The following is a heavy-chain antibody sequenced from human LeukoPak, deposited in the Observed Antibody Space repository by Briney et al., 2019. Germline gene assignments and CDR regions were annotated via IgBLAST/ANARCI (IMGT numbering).Heavy chain of an antibody. CDR2: ISASGSTI. V-gene: IGHV3-11*01. CDR1: RFTFSDYY. Sequence: GGSLRLSCAASRFTFSDYYMSWIRQAPGKGLEWVSYISASGSTIYYAASVKGRFTISRDNSKNTLYLQVNRLRAEDTAVYYCAKSLYVGGRGGSSDWGQGTLVTVSS. J-gene: IGHJ4*02. CDR3: AKSLYVGGRGGSSD. D-gene: IGHD2-15*01.